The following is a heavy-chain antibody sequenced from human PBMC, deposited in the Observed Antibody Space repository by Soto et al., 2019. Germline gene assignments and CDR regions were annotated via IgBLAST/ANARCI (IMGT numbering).Heavy chain of an antibody. CDR3: TRDYLGQLPD. CDR2: IRTKTYGETT. D-gene: IGHD1-1*01. V-gene: IGHV3-49*03. Sequence: PGGSLRLSCAASGFIFRDFTMSWFRQAPGKGLEWVGYIRTKTYGETTTYAASVQDRFTTSRDDSKNIAYLQMSSLKTEDTAVYYCTRDYLGQLPDWGQGTLVTVSS. CDR1: GFIFRDFT. J-gene: IGHJ4*02.